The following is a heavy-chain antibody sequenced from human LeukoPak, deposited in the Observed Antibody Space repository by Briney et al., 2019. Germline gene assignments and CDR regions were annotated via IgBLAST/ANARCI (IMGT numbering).Heavy chain of an antibody. CDR2: INPKTGVT. J-gene: IGHJ4*02. D-gene: IGHD1-26*01. CDR3: ARDLAMYSPDLDY. Sequence: ASVKVSCKASGGTFSIYAISWVRQAPGHGLEWMGWINPKTGVTKYAQNFQGRVTMTRDTSISTAYMEVSRLRSDDTAVFYCARDLAMYSPDLDYWGQGTLVTVSS. CDR1: GGTFSIYA. V-gene: IGHV1-2*02.